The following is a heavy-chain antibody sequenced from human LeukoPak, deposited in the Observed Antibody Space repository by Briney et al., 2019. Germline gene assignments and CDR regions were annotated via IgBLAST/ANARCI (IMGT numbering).Heavy chain of an antibody. Sequence: SVKVSCKASGGTFSSYAISWVRQAPGQGLEWMGGIIPIFGTANYAQKFQGRVTITADESTSTAYMELSSLRSEDTAVYYCARSEIRQLRGPAAMIGWCGPRGPGTLLTVST. CDR3: ARSEIRQLRGPAAMIGWCGP. D-gene: IGHD2-2*01. CDR2: IIPIFGTA. V-gene: IGHV1-69*13. J-gene: IGHJ5*02. CDR1: GGTFSSYA.